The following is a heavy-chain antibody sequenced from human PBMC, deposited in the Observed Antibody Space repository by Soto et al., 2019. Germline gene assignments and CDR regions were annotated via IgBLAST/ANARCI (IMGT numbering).Heavy chain of an antibody. D-gene: IGHD3-9*01. V-gene: IGHV2-5*02. Sequence: QITLKESGPTLVKPTQTLTLTCTFSGFSLSTSGVGVAWIRQPPGKALEWLALIYWDDDKRYSPSLKSSLTLTKDTSKNQVVLTMTNMDPGDTATYYCAHSRKSYYDILTGYNYWGQGTLVTVSS. CDR1: GFSLSTSGVG. CDR3: AHSRKSYYDILTGYNY. J-gene: IGHJ4*02. CDR2: IYWDDDK.